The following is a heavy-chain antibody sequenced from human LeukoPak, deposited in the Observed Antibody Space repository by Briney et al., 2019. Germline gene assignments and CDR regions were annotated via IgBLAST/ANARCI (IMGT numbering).Heavy chain of an antibody. CDR2: IDPNSGGT. CDR3: ARFSGFPFQH. CDR1: GYTFTDYY. D-gene: IGHD5-12*01. J-gene: IGHJ1*01. V-gene: IGHV1-2*02. Sequence: ASVKVSCKASGYTFTDYYLHWVRQAPGQGLEWMGRIDPNSGGTNFAQKFRGRVTMTRDTSISTAFMELSSLRSDDTAVYYCARFSGFPFQHWGQGTLVTVSS.